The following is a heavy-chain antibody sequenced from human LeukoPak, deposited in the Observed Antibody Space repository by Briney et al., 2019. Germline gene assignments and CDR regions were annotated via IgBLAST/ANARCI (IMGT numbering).Heavy chain of an antibody. Sequence: ASVKVSCKASGYTFTSYGISWVRQAPGQGLGWMGWINPNSGGTNYAQKFQGRVTMTRDTSISTACMELSRLRSDDTAVYYCARVSVAGTDYWGQGTLVTVSS. CDR1: GYTFTSYG. V-gene: IGHV1-2*02. CDR3: ARVSVAGTDY. D-gene: IGHD6-19*01. J-gene: IGHJ4*02. CDR2: INPNSGGT.